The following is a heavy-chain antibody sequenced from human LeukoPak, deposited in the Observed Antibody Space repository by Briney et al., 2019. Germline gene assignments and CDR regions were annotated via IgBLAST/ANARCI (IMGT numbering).Heavy chain of an antibody. J-gene: IGHJ4*02. CDR3: ARRYYYNLGSFPFDF. CDR2: IHNSGTT. CDR1: GGPFSGYF. V-gene: IGHV4-34*01. D-gene: IGHD3-10*01. Sequence: SETLSLTCAVSGGPFSGYFWSWIRQSSGKGLEWIGEIHNSGTTNYNPSLNSRVTISEDTSKNQFHLNLSSVTAADTAVYYCARRYYYNLGSFPFDFWGQGTLVTVSS.